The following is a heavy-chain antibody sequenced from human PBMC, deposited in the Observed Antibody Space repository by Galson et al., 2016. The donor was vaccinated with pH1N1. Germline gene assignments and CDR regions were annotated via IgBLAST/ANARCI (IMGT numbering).Heavy chain of an antibody. V-gene: IGHV3-53*01. Sequence: SLRLSCASYAFSVRNNFMTWVRQPPGKALEWVSTIYSDGSTNYGDFVKGRFTVSRDISENTVFLQLNSLSVDDTAVYYCARDKRRYFDSWGQGTLVTVSP. CDR1: AFSVRNNF. J-gene: IGHJ4*02. CDR3: ARDKRRYFDS. CDR2: IYSDGST.